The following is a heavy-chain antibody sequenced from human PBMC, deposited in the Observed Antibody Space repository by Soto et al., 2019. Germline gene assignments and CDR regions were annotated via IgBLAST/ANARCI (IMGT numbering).Heavy chain of an antibody. V-gene: IGHV1-24*01. D-gene: IGHD2-15*01. CDR1: GYTLTELS. J-gene: IGHJ3*02. CDR2: FDPEDGET. CDR3: ATSAPYCSGGSGYGVLEAFDI. Sequence: ASVKVSCKVSGYTLTELSMHWVRQAPGKGLEWMGGFDPEDGETIYAQKFQGRVTMTEDTSTDTAYMELSSLRSEDTAVYYCATSAPYCSGGSGYGVLEAFDIWGQGTMVTVSS.